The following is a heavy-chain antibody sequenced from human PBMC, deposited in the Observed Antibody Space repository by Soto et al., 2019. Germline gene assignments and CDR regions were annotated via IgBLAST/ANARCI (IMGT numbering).Heavy chain of an antibody. J-gene: IGHJ4*02. CDR2: IYYSGST. V-gene: IGHV4-59*01. Sequence: PSETLSLTCTVSGGSISSYYWSWIRQPPGKGLEWIGYIYYSGSTNYNPSLKSRVTISVDTSKNQFSLKLSSVTAADTAVYYCASIPIWGSYRTNYWGQGTLVTVSS. CDR3: ASIPIWGSYRTNY. CDR1: GGSISSYY. D-gene: IGHD3-16*02.